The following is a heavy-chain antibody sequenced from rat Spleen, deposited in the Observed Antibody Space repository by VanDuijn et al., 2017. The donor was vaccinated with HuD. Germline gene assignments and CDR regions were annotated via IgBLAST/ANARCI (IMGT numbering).Heavy chain of an antibody. V-gene: IGHV5-7*01. J-gene: IGHJ2*01. CDR1: GFIFSDPN. CDR3: AREAGIPFHYFDH. Sequence: EVPLVESGGGLVQPGRALKLSWAASGFIFSDPNMPWVRQAPKKGLEWVATISYDGDSFYYRDSVRGRFTITRENARSTLYLQMDSLRSEDTATYYCAREAGIPFHYFDHWGQGVMVTVSS. CDR2: ISYDGDSF. D-gene: IGHD1-4*01.